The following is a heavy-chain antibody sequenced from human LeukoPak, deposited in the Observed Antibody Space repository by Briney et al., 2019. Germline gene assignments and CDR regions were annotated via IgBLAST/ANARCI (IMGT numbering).Heavy chain of an antibody. D-gene: IGHD6-19*01. CDR2: IRYDGSNE. CDR1: GFTFSNSG. Sequence: GGSLRLVCTASGFTFSNSGMHWVRQAPGKGLEWVAFIRYDGSNEFYVDSVKGRFTISRDNSMNTLNLQMSSLRPEDTAVYYCARSVAGITWFDPWGQGTLVTVSS. V-gene: IGHV3-30*02. CDR3: ARSVAGITWFDP. J-gene: IGHJ5*02.